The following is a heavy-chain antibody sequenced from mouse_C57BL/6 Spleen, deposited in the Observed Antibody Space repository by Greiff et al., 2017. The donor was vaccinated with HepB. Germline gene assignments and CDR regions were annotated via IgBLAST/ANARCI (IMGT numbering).Heavy chain of an antibody. CDR3: ARDGSSYDYAMDY. Sequence: EVQLVESGPGLVKPSQSLSLTCSVTGYSITSGYYWNWIRQFPGNKLEWMGYISYDGSNNYNPSLKNRISITRDTSKNQFFLKLNSVTTEDTATYYCARDGSSYDYAMDYWGQGTSVTVSS. CDR1: GYSITSGYY. CDR2: ISYDGSN. J-gene: IGHJ4*01. V-gene: IGHV3-6*01. D-gene: IGHD1-1*01.